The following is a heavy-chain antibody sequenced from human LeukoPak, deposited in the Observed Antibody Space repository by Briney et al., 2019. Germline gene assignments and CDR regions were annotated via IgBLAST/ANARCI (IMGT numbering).Heavy chain of an antibody. V-gene: IGHV3-74*01. J-gene: IGHJ3*02. CDR2: INSDGSST. D-gene: IGHD3-10*01. Sequence: GGPLRLSCAASGFTFSSYWMHWVRQAPGKGLVWVSRINSDGSSTSYADSVKGRFTISRDNAKNTLYLQMNSLRDEDTAVYYCAREGYYGAFDIWGQGTLVSVSS. CDR1: GFTFSSYW. CDR3: AREGYYGAFDI.